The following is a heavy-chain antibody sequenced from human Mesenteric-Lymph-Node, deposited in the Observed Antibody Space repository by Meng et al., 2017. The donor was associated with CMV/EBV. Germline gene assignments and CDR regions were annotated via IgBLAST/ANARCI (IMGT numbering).Heavy chain of an antibody. Sequence: KVSCKGSGYSFANYWIGWVRQMPGKGLDWMGIIFPGDSDTKYSSSFQGQVTISADKSISTAYLQWSSLKASDTAMYYCARLISGNLYYYYGLDVWGQGTTVTVSS. J-gene: IGHJ6*02. CDR1: GYSFANYW. CDR3: ARLISGNLYYYYGLDV. V-gene: IGHV5-51*01. D-gene: IGHD1-1*01. CDR2: IFPGDSDT.